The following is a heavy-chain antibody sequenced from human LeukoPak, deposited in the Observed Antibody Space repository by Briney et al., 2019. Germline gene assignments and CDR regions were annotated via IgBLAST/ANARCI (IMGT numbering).Heavy chain of an antibody. CDR1: GCTFSSYT. D-gene: IGHD1-26*01. Sequence: GGSLRLSCAASGCTFSSYTMNWVRQAPGKGLEWVSSISNSSSYIYYADSVKCRFTISRDNAKNCLNLQMNSLRAEDPAVYYCARDWEGPLGYFDYWGQGTLVTVSS. V-gene: IGHV3-21*01. CDR2: ISNSSSYI. CDR3: ARDWEGPLGYFDY. J-gene: IGHJ4*02.